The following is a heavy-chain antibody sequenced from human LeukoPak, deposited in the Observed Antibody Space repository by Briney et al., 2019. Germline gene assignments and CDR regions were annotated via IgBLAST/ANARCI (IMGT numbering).Heavy chain of an antibody. CDR2: ISSSGSIM. CDR3: SGQYSSSSVVDY. V-gene: IGHV3-48*03. CDR1: GFSFSSYE. Sequence: GGSLRLSCAASGFSFSSYEMNWVRQAPGKGLEWVSYISSSGSIMYSADSVKSRFTISRDNAKNSLYLQMNSLRAEDTAIYYCSGQYSSSSVVDYWGQGTLVTVSS. D-gene: IGHD6-6*01. J-gene: IGHJ4*02.